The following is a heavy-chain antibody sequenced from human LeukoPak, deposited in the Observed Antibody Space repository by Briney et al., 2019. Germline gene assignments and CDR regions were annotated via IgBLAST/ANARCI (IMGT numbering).Heavy chain of an antibody. J-gene: IGHJ4*02. Sequence: ASVKVSCKASGTTLTSYGFPWLGKPPGKGLKWLGWISTYNTNTYYAQGLQGRVSMTTDTSTSTAYMELRSLRSDDTAVYYCARPHSYGSTYFDCWGQGTLVTVSS. D-gene: IGHD4-17*01. CDR3: ARPHSYGSTYFDC. CDR1: GTTLTSYG. V-gene: IGHV1-18*01. CDR2: ISTYNTNT.